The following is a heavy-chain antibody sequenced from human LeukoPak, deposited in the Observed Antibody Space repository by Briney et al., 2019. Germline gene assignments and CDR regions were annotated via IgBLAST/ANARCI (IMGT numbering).Heavy chain of an antibody. Sequence: GGSLRLSCAASGFTFDDYAMHWVRQAPGKGLEWVSGISWNSGSIGYAESVKGRFTISRVNATNSLYLLMNSLRAEDTAVYYCARERNTAMAIAFDYWGQGTLVTVSS. J-gene: IGHJ4*02. CDR2: ISWNSGSI. V-gene: IGHV3-9*01. CDR3: ARERNTAMAIAFDY. CDR1: GFTFDDYA. D-gene: IGHD5-18*01.